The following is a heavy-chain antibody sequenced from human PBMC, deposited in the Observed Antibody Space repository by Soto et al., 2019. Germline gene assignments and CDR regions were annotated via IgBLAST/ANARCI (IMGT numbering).Heavy chain of an antibody. CDR1: GGSIRTGGYY. V-gene: IGHV4-31*03. CDR2: IHLSGST. CDR3: ARDQGGYNGPNWFDP. D-gene: IGHD5-12*01. Sequence: QVQLQESGPGLVKPSQTLSLTCTVSGGSIRTGGYYWNYIRQHPGKGLEWIGYIHLSGSTYYNPSLKSRVTLSIDTSKNQFSLTLSSVTAADTAVYYCARDQGGYNGPNWFDPWGQGTLVIVSS. J-gene: IGHJ5*02.